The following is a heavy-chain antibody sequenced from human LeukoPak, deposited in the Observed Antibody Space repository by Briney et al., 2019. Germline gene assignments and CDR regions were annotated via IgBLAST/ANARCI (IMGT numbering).Heavy chain of an antibody. V-gene: IGHV4-39*01. D-gene: IGHD3-22*01. CDR1: GGSISSSSHC. CDR2: IYHSGIT. Sequence: SETLSLTCTVSGGSISSSSHCWGWIRQPPGKGLEWIGTIYHSGITYYNPSLKSRVTMSVDTSKNQFSLKLSSVTAADTAVYYCATTHTYYYDISDFNWFDPWGQGTLVTVSS. J-gene: IGHJ5*02. CDR3: ATTHTYYYDISDFNWFDP.